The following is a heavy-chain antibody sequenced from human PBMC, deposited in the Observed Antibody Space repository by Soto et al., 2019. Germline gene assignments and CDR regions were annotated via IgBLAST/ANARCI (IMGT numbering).Heavy chain of an antibody. V-gene: IGHV1-69*13. CDR2: IIPIFGTA. Sequence: ASVKVSCKASGGTFSSYAISWVRQAPGQGLEWMGGIIPIFGTANYAQKFQGRVTITADESTSTAYMELSSLRSEDTAVYYCASSLLEYSSSYEKWRWFDPWGQGTLVTVSS. CDR1: GGTFSSYA. CDR3: ASSLLEYSSSYEKWRWFDP. D-gene: IGHD6-6*01. J-gene: IGHJ5*02.